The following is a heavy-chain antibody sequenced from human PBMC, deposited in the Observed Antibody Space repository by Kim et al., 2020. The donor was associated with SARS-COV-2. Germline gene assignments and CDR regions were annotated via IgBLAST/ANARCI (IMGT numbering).Heavy chain of an antibody. CDR1: GFTFSDSA. V-gene: IGHV3-73*01. Sequence: GGSLRLSCGASGFTFSDSAMHWVRRASGKGLEWVGRIRSKVNGYATADSASVRGRFTISRDDSRNTAYLQMNSLKTEDTAVYFCNRVTGTTLAFWDALDIRGPGTMVAASS. CDR3: NRVTGTTLAFWDALDI. CDR2: IRSKVNGYAT. J-gene: IGHJ3*02. D-gene: IGHD1-1*01.